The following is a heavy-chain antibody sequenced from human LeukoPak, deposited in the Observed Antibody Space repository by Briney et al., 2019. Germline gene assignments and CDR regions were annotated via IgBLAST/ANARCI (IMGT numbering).Heavy chain of an antibody. D-gene: IGHD4/OR15-4a*01. CDR1: GFTFSSYS. J-gene: IGHJ4*02. Sequence: PGGSLRLSCAASGFTFSSYSMNWVRQAPGKGLEWVSSISSSSSYIYYADSVKGRFTISRDNAKNTLYLQMDSLRVDDTAIYYCAKFSRVQSSFWGQGTLVTVSS. CDR3: AKFSRVQSSF. V-gene: IGHV3-21*01. CDR2: ISSSSSYI.